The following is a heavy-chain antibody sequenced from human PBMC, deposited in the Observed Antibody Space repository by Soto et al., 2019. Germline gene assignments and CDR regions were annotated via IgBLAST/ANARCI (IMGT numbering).Heavy chain of an antibody. CDR3: ARAPGGLWFGNYYFDY. CDR2: INHSGST. Sequence: QVQLQQWGAGLLKPSETLSLTCAVYGGSFSGYYWSWIRQPTGKGLEWIGEINHSGSTNYNPSLKRRVTISVDTSMNQFALKLSSVTASDTAVYYCARAPGGLWFGNYYFDYWGQGTLVTVSS. D-gene: IGHD3-10*01. CDR1: GGSFSGYY. J-gene: IGHJ4*02. V-gene: IGHV4-34*01.